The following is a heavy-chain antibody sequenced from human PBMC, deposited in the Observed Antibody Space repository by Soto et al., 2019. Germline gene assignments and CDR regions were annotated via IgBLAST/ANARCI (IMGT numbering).Heavy chain of an antibody. CDR1: GYSFTSYW. D-gene: IGHD2-2*01. CDR2: ADPSDSYT. V-gene: IGHV5-10-1*01. CDR3: AREVGYYGMDV. J-gene: IGHJ6*02. Sequence: GESLKISCKGSGYSFTSYWINWVRQMPGKGLEWMGRADPSDSYTNYSPSFQGHVPISADKSISTAYLQWSSLKASDTAMYYCAREVGYYGMDVWGQGTTVTVSS.